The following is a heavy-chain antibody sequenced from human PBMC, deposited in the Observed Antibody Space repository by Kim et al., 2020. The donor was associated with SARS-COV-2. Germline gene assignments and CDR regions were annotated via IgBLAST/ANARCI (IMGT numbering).Heavy chain of an antibody. D-gene: IGHD6-13*01. V-gene: IGHV3-23*01. CDR2: ISGSGGST. CDR1: GFTFSSYA. Sequence: GGSLRLSCAASGFTFSSYAMSWVRQAPGKGLEWVSAISGSGGSTYYADSVKGRFTISRDNSKNTLYLQMNSLRAEDTAVYYCANMRSGGLPQQLVRPEGYWGQGTLVTVSS. CDR3: ANMRSGGLPQQLVRPEGY. J-gene: IGHJ4*02.